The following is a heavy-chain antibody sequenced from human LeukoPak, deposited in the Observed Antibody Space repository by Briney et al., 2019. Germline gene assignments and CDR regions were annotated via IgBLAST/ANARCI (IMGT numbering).Heavy chain of an antibody. J-gene: IGHJ6*02. V-gene: IGHV4-4*07. CDR2: IYNSGT. CDR1: GGSISNNY. Sequence: PSETLSLTCTVSGGSISNNYWGWIRQPAGKGLEWIGRIYNSGTTSNPSLKSRVTMSVDMSKNQFSLKLGSVTAADPAVYYCARDLNLWGQGTTVTVSS. D-gene: IGHD1-14*01. CDR3: ARDLNL.